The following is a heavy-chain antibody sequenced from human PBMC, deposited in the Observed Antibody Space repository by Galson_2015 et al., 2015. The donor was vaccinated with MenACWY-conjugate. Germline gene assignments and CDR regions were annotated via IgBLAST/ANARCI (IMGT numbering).Heavy chain of an antibody. Sequence: SLRLSCAASGFTFSRYAMPWFLPAPGKGLEWVAVISYDGSNKYYAASVKGRFAISRDNSKNTLYLQMNSLRAEDTAVYYCAREAMGLLQPFDYWGQATLVTVSS. D-gene: IGHD5-18*01. CDR1: GFTFSRYA. J-gene: IGHJ4*02. CDR3: AREAMGLLQPFDY. V-gene: IGHV3-30*09. CDR2: ISYDGSNK.